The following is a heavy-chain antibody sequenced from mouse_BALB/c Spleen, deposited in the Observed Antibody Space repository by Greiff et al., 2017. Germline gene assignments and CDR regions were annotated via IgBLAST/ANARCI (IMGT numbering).Heavy chain of an antibody. D-gene: IGHD2-12*01. CDR1: GYTFTDYA. CDR2: ISTYNGNT. J-gene: IGHJ1*01. CDR3: ARGDPAYYSRYWYFDV. V-gene: IGHV1-67*01. Sequence: QVHVKQSGPEVVRPGVSVKISCKGSGYTFTDYAMHWVKQSHVKSLEWIGVISTYNGNTNYNQKFKGKATMTVDKSSSTAYMELARLTSEDSAIYYCARGDPAYYSRYWYFDVWGAGTTVTVSS.